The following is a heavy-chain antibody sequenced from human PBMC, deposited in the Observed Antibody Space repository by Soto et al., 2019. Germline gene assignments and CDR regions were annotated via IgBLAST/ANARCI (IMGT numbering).Heavy chain of an antibody. CDR2: VSHDGRNT. J-gene: IGHJ4*02. CDR1: GFTFSDYA. D-gene: IGHD6-19*01. V-gene: IGHV3-30*18. Sequence: VQLVESGGGVVQPGRSLRLSCAASGFTFSDYAMHWVRQAPGKGLEWVAVVSHDGRNTHYADSVKGRVTISRDSSKNTVSLEMTSLRAEDTAVYYWAKGGRQWLVTSDFNYWGQGALVTVSS. CDR3: AKGGRQWLVTSDFNY.